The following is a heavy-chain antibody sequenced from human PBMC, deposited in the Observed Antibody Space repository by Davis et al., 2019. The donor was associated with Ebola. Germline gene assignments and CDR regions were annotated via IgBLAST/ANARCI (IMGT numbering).Heavy chain of an antibody. CDR2: IYHSGST. V-gene: IGHV4-30-2*01. D-gene: IGHD6-19*01. Sequence: SETLSLTCAVSGGSISSGGYSWSWIRQPPGKGLEWIGYIYHSGSTYYNPSLKSRVTISVDTSKNQFSLKLSSVTAADTAVYYCARDTSTTGWGIDYWGQGTVVTVSS. J-gene: IGHJ4*02. CDR1: GGSISSGGYS. CDR3: ARDTSTTGWGIDY.